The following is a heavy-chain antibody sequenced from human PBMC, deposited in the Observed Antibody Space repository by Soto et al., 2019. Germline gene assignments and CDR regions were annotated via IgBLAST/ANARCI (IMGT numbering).Heavy chain of an antibody. CDR3: AREGASGSHIGY. Sequence: QVQLVQSGAEVKKRGSSVKVSCKASGGTFSSYAISWVRQAPGQGLEWMGGIIPIFGTANYAQKFQGRVTITADEATSTAYMELSSLRSEDTAVYYCAREGASGSHIGYWGQGTLVTVSS. CDR1: GGTFSSYA. D-gene: IGHD3-22*01. V-gene: IGHV1-69*01. CDR2: IIPIFGTA. J-gene: IGHJ4*02.